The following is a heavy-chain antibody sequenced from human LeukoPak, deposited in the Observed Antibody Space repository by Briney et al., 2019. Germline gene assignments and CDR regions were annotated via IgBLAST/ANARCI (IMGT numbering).Heavy chain of an antibody. D-gene: IGHD6-13*01. Sequence: ASVKVSCKASGYTFTGCHMHWVRQAPGQGLEWMGWINPNSGGTNYAQKFQGRVTMTRDTSISTAYMELSSLRSDDSAVYFCSRASTMAAPGAMPNDFWGQGTLVTVSS. CDR2: INPNSGGT. CDR3: SRASTMAAPGAMPNDF. J-gene: IGHJ4*02. CDR1: GYTFTGCH. V-gene: IGHV1-2*02.